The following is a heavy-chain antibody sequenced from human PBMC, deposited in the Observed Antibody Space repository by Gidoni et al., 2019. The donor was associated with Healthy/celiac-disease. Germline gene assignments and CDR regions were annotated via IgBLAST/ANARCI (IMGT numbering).Heavy chain of an antibody. CDR3: ARSLGGKVYFDY. CDR2: INPNSGGT. D-gene: IGHD2-15*01. J-gene: IGHJ4*02. V-gene: IGHV1-2*02. CDR1: GYTFTGDY. Sequence: QVQLVQPGAEVKKPGASVKASCKASGYTFTGDYMHWVRQAPGQGLEWMGWINPNSGGTNYAQKFQGRVTMTRDTSISTAYMELSRLRSDDTAVYYCARSLGGKVYFDYWGQGTLVTVSS.